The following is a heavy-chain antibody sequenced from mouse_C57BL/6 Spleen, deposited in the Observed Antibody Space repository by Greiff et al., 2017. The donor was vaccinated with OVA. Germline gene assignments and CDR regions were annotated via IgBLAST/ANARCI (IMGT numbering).Heavy chain of an antibody. D-gene: IGHD1-1*01. CDR2: IRSKSNNYAT. V-gene: IGHV10-1*01. J-gene: IGHJ3*01. Sequence: EVMLVESGGGLVQPKGSLKLSCAASGFSFNTYAMNWVRQAPGKGLEWVARIRSKSNNYATYYADSVKDRFTISRDDSESMLYLQMNNLKTEDTAMYYCVRFSSSWFAYWGQGTLVTVSA. CDR3: VRFSSSWFAY. CDR1: GFSFNTYA.